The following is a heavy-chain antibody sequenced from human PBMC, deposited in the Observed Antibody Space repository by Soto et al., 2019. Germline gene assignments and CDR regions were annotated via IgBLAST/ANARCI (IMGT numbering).Heavy chain of an antibody. CDR2: ISGSGGST. CDR1: GFTFSSYA. Sequence: EVQLLESGGGLVQPGGSLRLSCAASGFTFSSYAMSWVRQAPGKGLEWVSAISGSGGSTYYADSVKGRFTISRDNSKNTLYLQMNGLRAEDTAVYYCAKDMGRAAAATRFYYYYGMDVWGQGTTVTVSS. J-gene: IGHJ6*02. D-gene: IGHD6-13*01. V-gene: IGHV3-23*01. CDR3: AKDMGRAAAATRFYYYYGMDV.